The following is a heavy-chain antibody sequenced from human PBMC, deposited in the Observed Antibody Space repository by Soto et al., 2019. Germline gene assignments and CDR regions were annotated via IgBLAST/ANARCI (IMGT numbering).Heavy chain of an antibody. V-gene: IGHV3-30-3*01. CDR3: ARDLSTTLRGDIDY. CDR1: GFTFSSYA. D-gene: IGHD1-7*01. J-gene: IGHJ4*02. Sequence: GGSLRLSCAASGFTFSSYAMHWVRQAPGKGLEWVAVISYDGSNKYYADSVKGRFTISRDNSKNTLYLQMNSLRAEDTAVYYCARDLSTTLRGDIDYWGQGTLVTVSS. CDR2: ISYDGSNK.